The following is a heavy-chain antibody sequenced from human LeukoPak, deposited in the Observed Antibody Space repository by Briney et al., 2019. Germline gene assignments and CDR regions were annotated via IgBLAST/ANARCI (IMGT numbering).Heavy chain of an antibody. J-gene: IGHJ4*02. Sequence: PGGSLRLSCAASGFTFSSYNMNWVRQAPGKGLERVSFISTSSSYIYYADSVKGRFTISRDNAKNSLYLQMNSLRAEDTAVYYCARAADSSGYLLAYFDYWGQGTLVTVSS. V-gene: IGHV3-21*01. CDR2: ISTSSSYI. D-gene: IGHD3-22*01. CDR1: GFTFSSYN. CDR3: ARAADSSGYLLAYFDY.